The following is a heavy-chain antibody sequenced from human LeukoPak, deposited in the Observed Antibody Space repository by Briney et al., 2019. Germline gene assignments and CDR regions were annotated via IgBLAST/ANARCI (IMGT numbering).Heavy chain of an antibody. V-gene: IGHV3-30-3*01. CDR2: ISYDGSNK. CDR1: GFTFSSYA. Sequence: GSLGLSCAASGFTFSSYAMHWVRQAPGKGLEWVAVISYDGSNKYYADSVKGRFTISRDNSKNTLYLQMNSLRAEDTAVYYCASWDIVVVTATYYFDYWGQGTLVTVSS. D-gene: IGHD2-21*02. CDR3: ASWDIVVVTATYYFDY. J-gene: IGHJ4*02.